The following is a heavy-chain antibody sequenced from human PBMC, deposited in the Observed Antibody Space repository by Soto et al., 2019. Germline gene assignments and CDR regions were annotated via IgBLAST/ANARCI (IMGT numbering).Heavy chain of an antibody. V-gene: IGHV1-18*04. J-gene: IGHJ6*02. CDR2: ISGKNGNT. Sequence: QVQLVQSGVEVKKPGASVKVSCKASGYTFISHGISWVRQAPGQGLEWRGCISGKNGNTNYAQKLQGRVTLTTDTSTSTAYMELRSLRSDDTAVYYCARVSSSIVVVPDYGMDVWGQGTTVTVSS. CDR3: ARVSSSIVVVPDYGMDV. D-gene: IGHD2-15*01. CDR1: GYTFISHG.